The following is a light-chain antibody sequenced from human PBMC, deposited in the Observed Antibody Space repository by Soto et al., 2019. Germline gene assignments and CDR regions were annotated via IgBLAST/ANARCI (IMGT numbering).Light chain of an antibody. Sequence: DIVMTQSPDSLAVSLGERATINCKSSQSVLYSSNNKNYLAWYQQKPGQPPKLLIYWASTRESGVPDRFSGSGSGTDFTLTISSLQAEDVAVYYCHQYYCNALTFGGGTKVEIK. CDR1: QSVLYSSNNKNY. CDR3: HQYYCNALT. V-gene: IGKV4-1*01. CDR2: WAS. J-gene: IGKJ4*01.